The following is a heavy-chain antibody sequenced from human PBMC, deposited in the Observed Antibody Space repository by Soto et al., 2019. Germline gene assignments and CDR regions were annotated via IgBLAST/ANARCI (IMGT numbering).Heavy chain of an antibody. D-gene: IGHD6-13*01. V-gene: IGHV3-23*01. CDR3: AKDSYSRSWYRGYYYYDMDV. J-gene: IGHJ6*02. CDR2: LSGSGGST. Sequence: PGGSLRLSCAASGFTFSSYAMSWVRQAPGKGLEWVSALSGSGGSTYYADSVKGRFTISRHNSNNALYLKRNSLRAEGTAVYYCAKDSYSRSWYRGYYYYDMDVWGQGTTVTVSS. CDR1: GFTFSSYA.